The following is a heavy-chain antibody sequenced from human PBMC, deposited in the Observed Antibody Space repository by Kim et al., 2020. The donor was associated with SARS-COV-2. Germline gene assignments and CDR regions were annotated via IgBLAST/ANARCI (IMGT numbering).Heavy chain of an antibody. CDR3: ARVGLWVGAIVGAFDI. CDR1: GGSISSGGYY. J-gene: IGHJ3*02. CDR2: IYYSGST. V-gene: IGHV4-31*03. Sequence: SETLSLTCTVSGGSISSGGYYWSWIRQHPGKGLEWIGYIYYSGSTYYNPSLKSRVTISVDTSKNQFSLKLSSVTAADTAVYYCARVGLWVGAIVGAFDIWGQGTMVTVSS. D-gene: IGHD1-26*01.